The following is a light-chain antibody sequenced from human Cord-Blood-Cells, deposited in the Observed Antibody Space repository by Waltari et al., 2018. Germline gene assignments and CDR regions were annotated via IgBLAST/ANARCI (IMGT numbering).Light chain of an antibody. J-gene: IGLJ1*01. CDR2: GSG. V-gene: IGLV1-40*01. CDR1: SSNIGASYD. Sequence: QSVLTPPPSVSGAPGHRVTNSCTGSSSNIGASYDVHWYQQPPGTAPKPHISGSGNGASGVSDGVSGSKSGTSVSLAITVLQAEDEADYYCQSYDSSLSGYVFGTETKVTVL. CDR3: QSYDSSLSGYV.